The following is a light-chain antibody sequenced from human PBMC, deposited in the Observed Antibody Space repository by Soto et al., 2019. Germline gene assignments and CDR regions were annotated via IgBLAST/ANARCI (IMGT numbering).Light chain of an antibody. CDR2: AAS. V-gene: IGKV1-8*01. Sequence: AIRMTQSPSSLSASTGDRVTITCRASQGISSYLAWYQQKPGKAPKLLIYAASTLQSGVPSRFSGSGSGTDFTLTISGLEPEDFAVYYCQQRGSWLQYTFGGGTKVDI. J-gene: IGKJ4*01. CDR1: QGISSY. CDR3: QQRGSWLQYT.